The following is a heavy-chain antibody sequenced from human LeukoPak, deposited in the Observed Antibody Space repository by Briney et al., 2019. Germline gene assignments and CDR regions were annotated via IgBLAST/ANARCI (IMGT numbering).Heavy chain of an antibody. J-gene: IGHJ6*02. CDR2: IYYSGST. CDR1: GGSISSSSYY. CDR3: ARSPTILGVFNVPGGRDV. V-gene: IGHV4-39*01. D-gene: IGHD3-3*01. Sequence: PSETLSLTCTVSGGSISSSSYYWGWIRQPPGKGLEWIGSIYYSGSTYYNPSLKSRVTISVDTSKNQFSLKLSSVTAADTAVYYWARSPTILGVFNVPGGRDVWGQGTTVTVS.